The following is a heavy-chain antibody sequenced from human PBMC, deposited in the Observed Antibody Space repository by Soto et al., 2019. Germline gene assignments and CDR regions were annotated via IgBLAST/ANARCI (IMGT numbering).Heavy chain of an antibody. D-gene: IGHD3-10*01. CDR1: GSSISSYY. V-gene: IGHV4-59*01. CDR2: ICYSGGT. CDR3: ARCRSSEKQIDV. J-gene: IGHJ6*02. Sequence: PSGALSLTCTVSGSSISSYYWSWILQPPVKGLESIEGICYSGGTLYTPSLNRRLSMSLDTSTNQFSLKLCCVIAAAADVIYCARCRSSEKQIDVRGQATTVTVSS.